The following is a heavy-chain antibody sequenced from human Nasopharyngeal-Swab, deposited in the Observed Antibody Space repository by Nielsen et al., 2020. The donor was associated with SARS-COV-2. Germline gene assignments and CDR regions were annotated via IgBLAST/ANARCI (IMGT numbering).Heavy chain of an antibody. Sequence: GESLKISCAASGFTFSSYGMHWVRQAPGKGLEWVAVIWYDGSNKYYADSVKGRFTISRDNSKNTLYLQMNSLRAEDTAAYYCARDLGGAAAGTDYWGQGTLVPSPQ. J-gene: IGHJ4*02. CDR1: GFTFSSYG. D-gene: IGHD6-13*01. V-gene: IGHV3-33*01. CDR2: IWYDGSNK. CDR3: ARDLGGAAAGTDY.